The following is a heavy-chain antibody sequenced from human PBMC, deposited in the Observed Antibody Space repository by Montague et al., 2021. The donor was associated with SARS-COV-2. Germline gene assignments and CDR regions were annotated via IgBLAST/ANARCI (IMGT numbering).Heavy chain of an antibody. V-gene: IGHV4-34*01. Sequence: SETLSLTCAVYGGSFSGYHWSWIRQPPGEGLEWIGEINQSGDTNYNPSLKSRVTISLDTSKNQLSLKLSSVTAADTAVYYCARGFDYWGQGTLVTVSS. CDR3: ARGFDY. CDR2: INQSGDT. CDR1: GGSFSGYH. J-gene: IGHJ4*02.